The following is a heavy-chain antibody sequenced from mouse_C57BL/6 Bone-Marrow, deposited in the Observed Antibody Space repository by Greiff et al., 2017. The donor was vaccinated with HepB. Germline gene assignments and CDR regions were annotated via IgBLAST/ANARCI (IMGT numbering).Heavy chain of an antibody. CDR2: IDPSDSYT. D-gene: IGHD1-1*01. J-gene: IGHJ3*01. V-gene: IGHV1-59*01. CDR3: AVLLAY. CDR1: GYTFTSYW. Sequence: QVQLQQPGAELVRPGTSVKLSCKASGYTFTSYWMHWVKQRPGQGLEWIGVIDPSDSYTNYNQKFKGKATLTVDTSSSTAYMQLSSLTSEDSAVYYCAVLLAYWGQGTLVTVSA.